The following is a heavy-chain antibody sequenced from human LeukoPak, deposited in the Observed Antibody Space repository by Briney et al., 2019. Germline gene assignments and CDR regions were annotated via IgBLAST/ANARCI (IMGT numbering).Heavy chain of an antibody. V-gene: IGHV1-2*02. D-gene: IGHD2-2*03. CDR1: GYTFTGHY. Sequence: ASVKVSCKASGYTFTGHYMHWVRQAPGQGLEWMGWINPNSGGTNYAQKFQGRVTMTRDTSISTAYMELSRLRSDDTAVYYCARAAGTAGYCSSTSCYRYYYGMDVWGQGTTVTVSS. CDR3: ARAAGTAGYCSSTSCYRYYYGMDV. J-gene: IGHJ6*02. CDR2: INPNSGGT.